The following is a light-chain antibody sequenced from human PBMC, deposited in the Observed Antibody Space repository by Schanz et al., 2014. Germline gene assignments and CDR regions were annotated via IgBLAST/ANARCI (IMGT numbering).Light chain of an antibody. J-gene: IGKJ4*01. Sequence: EIVMTQSPATLSVSPGERATLSCRASQSVRSNLAWYQQKPGQAPRLLIYGASTRATGVPSRFSGSVSGTEFTLTINSLQSEDFAIYYCQQYNSRPPTFGGGTKVEIK. CDR3: QQYNSRPPT. V-gene: IGKV3-15*01. CDR1: QSVRSN. CDR2: GAS.